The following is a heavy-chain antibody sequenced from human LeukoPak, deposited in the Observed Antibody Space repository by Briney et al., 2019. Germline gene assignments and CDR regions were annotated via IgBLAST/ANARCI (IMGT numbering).Heavy chain of an antibody. CDR1: GFTFSSYW. J-gene: IGHJ4*02. CDR2: INSDGSST. CDR3: ARRGGEPYFDY. Sequence: PGGSLRLSCAVSGFTFSSYWMHCVRQAPGKGLVWVSRINSDGSSTSYADSVKGRFTISRDNAKNTLYLQMNSLRAEDTAVYYCARRGGEPYFDYWGQGTLVTVSS. D-gene: IGHD3-16*01. V-gene: IGHV3-74*01.